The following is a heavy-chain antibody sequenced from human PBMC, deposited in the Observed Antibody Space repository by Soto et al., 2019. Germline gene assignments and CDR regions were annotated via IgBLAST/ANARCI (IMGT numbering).Heavy chain of an antibody. CDR2: INAGNGNT. CDR1: GYTFTNFG. V-gene: IGHV1-3*01. Sequence: ASVKVSCKASGYTFTNFGISWVRQAPGQRLEWMGWINAGNGNTKYSQKFQGRVTITRDTSASTAYMELSSLRSEDTAVYYCARDQGGTYYDYVWGSYRPASFDYWGQGTLVTVSS. CDR3: ARDQGGTYYDYVWGSYRPASFDY. D-gene: IGHD3-16*02. J-gene: IGHJ4*02.